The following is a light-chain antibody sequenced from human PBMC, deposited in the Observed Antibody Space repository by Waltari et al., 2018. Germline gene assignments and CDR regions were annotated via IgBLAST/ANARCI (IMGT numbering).Light chain of an antibody. J-gene: IGKJ1*01. CDR3: QHHSTWPPT. CDR2: LAS. Sequence: EIVMTQSPATLSVSPGERATLSCRASQNIRNNLAWYQQKPGQAPRLLISLASTRATGIPARFSGSGSGTQFSLTISSLQHEDFAIYYCQHHSTWPPTFGPGTRV. V-gene: IGKV3D-15*01. CDR1: QNIRNN.